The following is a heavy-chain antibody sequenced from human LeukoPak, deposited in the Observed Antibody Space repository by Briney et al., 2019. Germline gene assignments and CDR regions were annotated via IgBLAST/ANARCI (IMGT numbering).Heavy chain of an antibody. Sequence: SETLSLTCTVSGYSISSGYYWGWIRQPPGKGLEWIGSIYHSGSTYYNPSLKSRVTISVDTSKNQFSLKLSSVTAADTAVYYCAIEARYYYDSSGYPFPENYYYYYMDVWGKGTTVTVSS. V-gene: IGHV4-38-2*02. D-gene: IGHD3-22*01. J-gene: IGHJ6*03. CDR2: IYHSGST. CDR1: GYSISSGYY. CDR3: AIEARYYYDSSGYPFPENYYYYYMDV.